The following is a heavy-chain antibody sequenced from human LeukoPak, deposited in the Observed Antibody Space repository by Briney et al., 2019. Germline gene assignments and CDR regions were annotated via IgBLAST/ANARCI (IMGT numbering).Heavy chain of an antibody. Sequence: PGGSLRLSCAASGFTFSTYSMSWVRQAPGKGLDGVASINQDGSAEYYVDSVRGRFTISRDNAKNSLYLQVNSLRVDDTAVYYCVRLFGGVTTFDYWGQGTLVTVSS. V-gene: IGHV3-7*01. J-gene: IGHJ4*02. CDR3: VRLFGGVTTFDY. D-gene: IGHD4-17*01. CDR1: GFTFSTYS. CDR2: INQDGSAE.